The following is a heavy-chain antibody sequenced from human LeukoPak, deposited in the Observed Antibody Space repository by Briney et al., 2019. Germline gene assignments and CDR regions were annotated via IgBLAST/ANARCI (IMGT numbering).Heavy chain of an antibody. Sequence: KASQTLSLTCTVSGGSISSGDYYWSWIRQPPGKGLEWIGYIYYSGSTYYNPSLKSRVTISVDTSKNQFSLKLSSVTAADTAVYYCARGTTDWFDPWGQGTLSPSPQ. V-gene: IGHV4-30-4*01. CDR2: IYYSGST. CDR1: GGSISSGDYY. CDR3: ARGTTDWFDP. D-gene: IGHD1-7*01. J-gene: IGHJ5*02.